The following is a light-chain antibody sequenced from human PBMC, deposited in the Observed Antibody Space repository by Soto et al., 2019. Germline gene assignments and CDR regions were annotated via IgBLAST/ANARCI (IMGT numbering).Light chain of an antibody. J-gene: IGLJ3*02. V-gene: IGLV2-14*01. CDR1: SSDVGGYNY. CDR3: SSYTSSSTWV. CDR2: EVS. Sequence: QSALTQPASVSGSPGQSITISCTGTSSDVGGYNYVSWYQQHPGKAPKLMIYEVSNRPSGVSNRFSGSKSANTASLTISGLQAEDEADYYCSSYTSSSTWVLGGGTKVTVL.